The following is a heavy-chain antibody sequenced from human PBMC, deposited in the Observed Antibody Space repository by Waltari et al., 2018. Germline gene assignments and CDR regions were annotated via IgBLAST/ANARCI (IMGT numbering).Heavy chain of an antibody. Sequence: EVQLVESEGGLVQPGGSLRLSCAASGSTFTPYWMKLIRQAPGKGLEWVANINPDGSQKFYVDSVKGRFTVSRDNAQNSLYLQMNNLRAEDTAVYYCTTLARGESGDYWGQGTLVTVSS. V-gene: IGHV3-7*01. CDR2: INPDGSQK. D-gene: IGHD3-10*01. J-gene: IGHJ4*02. CDR1: GSTFTPYW. CDR3: TTLARGESGDY.